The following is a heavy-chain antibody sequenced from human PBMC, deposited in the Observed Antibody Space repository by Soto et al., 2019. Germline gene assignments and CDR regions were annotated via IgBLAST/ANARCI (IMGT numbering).Heavy chain of an antibody. CDR1: GGSISSSDYY. J-gene: IGHJ6*02. Sequence: QVQLQESGPGLVKPSQTLSLTCTVSGGSISSSDYYWSWIRQPPGKGLEWIGYIYYSGSTYYNPSLKVRVTIAVDTSKNQFSLRWSSVTAADTAVYYCARDGTTAKDYYYAMDVWGQGTTVTVSS. D-gene: IGHD1-7*01. CDR2: IYYSGST. V-gene: IGHV4-30-4*01. CDR3: ARDGTTAKDYYYAMDV.